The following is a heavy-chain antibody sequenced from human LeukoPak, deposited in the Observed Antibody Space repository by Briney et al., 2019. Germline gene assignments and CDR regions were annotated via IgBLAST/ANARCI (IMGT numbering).Heavy chain of an antibody. J-gene: IGHJ6*03. CDR1: LFILSNYW. V-gene: IGHV3-7*01. Sequence: VGSLRLSREASLFILSNYWIASVRQAPGKGLEGVANIKEDGSEKNYVDSMNGRYTISRDNAKKSLFLQMNSLTAEDTAVYHCARDPYSGNDGDHYYYFMDVWGKGTTVTISS. CDR3: ARDPYSGNDGDHYYYFMDV. D-gene: IGHD5-12*01. CDR2: IKEDGSEK.